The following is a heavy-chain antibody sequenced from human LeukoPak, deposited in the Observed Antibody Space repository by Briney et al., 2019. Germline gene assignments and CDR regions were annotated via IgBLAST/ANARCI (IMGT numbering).Heavy chain of an antibody. V-gene: IGHV3-9*01. CDR1: GFTFDDYA. J-gene: IGHJ4*02. D-gene: IGHD5-18*01. CDR2: ISWNSGSI. Sequence: GGSLRLSCAASGFTFDDYAMHWVRQAPGKGLEWVSGISWNSGSIGYADSVKGRFTISRDNAKNSLYLQMNSLRAEDTASYYCAKGRDYVDTAPVDYWGQGTLVTVSS. CDR3: AKGRDYVDTAPVDY.